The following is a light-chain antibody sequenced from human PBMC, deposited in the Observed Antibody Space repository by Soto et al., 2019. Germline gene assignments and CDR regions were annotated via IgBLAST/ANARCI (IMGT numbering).Light chain of an antibody. V-gene: IGKV3-20*01. J-gene: IGKJ1*01. CDR1: ESVPNNF. Sequence: ETVLTQSPGTLSLSPGDRATLSCRASESVPNNFLAWYQQKPGQAPRLLIYNTFNRATGIPDRFSGSGSGTDFTLTSSRLEPEDFVVYYCQQYGFSKSFGQGTKVEI. CDR3: QQYGFSKS. CDR2: NTF.